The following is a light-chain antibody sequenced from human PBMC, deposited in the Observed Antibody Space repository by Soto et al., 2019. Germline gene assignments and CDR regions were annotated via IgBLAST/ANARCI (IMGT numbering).Light chain of an antibody. CDR3: QQYNNWART. V-gene: IGKV3-15*01. CDR1: QSVSSN. J-gene: IGKJ1*01. Sequence: EIVMTQAPAALSVSPRERATLSCRASQSVSSNLAWYQQKPGQAPRLLIYGASTRATGIPARFSGSGSGTEFTLTISSLQSEDFAVYYCQQYNNWARTFGHGTKVEIK. CDR2: GAS.